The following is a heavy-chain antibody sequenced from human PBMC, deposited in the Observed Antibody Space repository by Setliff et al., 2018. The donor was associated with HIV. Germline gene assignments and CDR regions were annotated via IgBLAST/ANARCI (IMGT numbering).Heavy chain of an antibody. CDR2: ISGSSSTI. V-gene: IGHV3-48*01. J-gene: IGHJ6*03. CDR3: AKGRYSSGANYYYYYMDV. D-gene: IGHD6-19*01. Sequence: GGSLRLSCAASGFTFSSYSMNWVRQAPGKGLEWVSYISGSSSTIDYAGSLKGRFTISRDNSKNTLYLQMNSLSAEDTAVYYCAKGRYSSGANYYYYYMDVWGKGTTVTVSS. CDR1: GFTFSSYS.